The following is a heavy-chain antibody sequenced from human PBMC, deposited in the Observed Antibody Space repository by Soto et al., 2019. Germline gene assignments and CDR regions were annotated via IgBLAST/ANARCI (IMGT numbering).Heavy chain of an antibody. V-gene: IGHV3-66*01. CDR3: AKATDYGEGYYGMVV. Sequence: GGSLRLSCTGSGLTLRLSYMPWVRQVPGKGLEWVSIRYSDGRSYHAESVKGRFTISTDDSENTLYLQMSSLRAEDTAVYYCAKATDYGEGYYGMVVWGQGTTVTVSS. CDR1: GLTLRLSY. D-gene: IGHD4-17*01. CDR2: RYSDGRS. J-gene: IGHJ6*02.